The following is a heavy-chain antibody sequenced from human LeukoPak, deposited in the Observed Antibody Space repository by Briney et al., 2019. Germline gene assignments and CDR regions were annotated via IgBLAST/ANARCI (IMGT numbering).Heavy chain of an antibody. V-gene: IGHV1-2*06. CDR2: INPNSGGT. J-gene: IGHJ4*02. CDR3: ARDRGVGYSSSYQIDY. D-gene: IGHD6-13*01. CDR1: GYTFTGYY. Sequence: ASVKVSCKASGYTFTGYYMHWVRQAPGQGLEWMGRINPNSGGTNYAQKFQGRVTITTDESTSTAYMELSSLRSEDTAVYYCARDRGVGYSSSYQIDYWGQGTLVTVSS.